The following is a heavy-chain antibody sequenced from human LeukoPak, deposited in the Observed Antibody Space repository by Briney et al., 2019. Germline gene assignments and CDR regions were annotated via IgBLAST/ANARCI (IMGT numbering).Heavy chain of an antibody. Sequence: GGSLRLSCAASGFTFSSYAMSWVRQAPGKGLEWVSAISGSGGSTYYADSVKGRFTISRDNSKNTLYLQMNSLRAEDTAVYYCAKDIVVLPAAIVLDYWGQGTLVTVSS. V-gene: IGHV3-23*01. CDR3: AKDIVVLPAAIVLDY. CDR2: ISGSGGST. J-gene: IGHJ4*02. D-gene: IGHD2-2*01. CDR1: GFTFSSYA.